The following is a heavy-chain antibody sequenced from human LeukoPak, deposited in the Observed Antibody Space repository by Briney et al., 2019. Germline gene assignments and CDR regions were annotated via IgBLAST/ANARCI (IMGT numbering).Heavy chain of an antibody. D-gene: IGHD1-26*01. CDR1: GYTFIDYS. V-gene: IGHV1-2*02. Sequence: ASLTVSCKASGYTFIDYSIHWVRQAPGQGLEWMGWIIPNSGGTHYAQNFQDRVSMTGDTSSSTPYMELSRLRSDDTAVYYCAREEVGSTGRFDNWGPGTLVSVSS. J-gene: IGHJ4*02. CDR2: IIPNSGGT. CDR3: AREEVGSTGRFDN.